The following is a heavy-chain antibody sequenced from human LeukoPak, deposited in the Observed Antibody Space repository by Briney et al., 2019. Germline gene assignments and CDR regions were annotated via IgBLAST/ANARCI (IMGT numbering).Heavy chain of an antibody. CDR1: GGTFSSYA. D-gene: IGHD5-12*01. CDR2: IIPIFGTA. J-gene: IGHJ4*02. Sequence: SVKVSCKASGGTFSSYAISWVRQAPGQGLEWMGGIIPIFGTANYAQKFQGRVTITADESTSTAYMELSSLRSEDTAVYYCAIFSVGGVPRGYSGYDGGRFYYWGQGTLVTVSS. V-gene: IGHV1-69*13. CDR3: AIFSVGGVPRGYSGYDGGRFYY.